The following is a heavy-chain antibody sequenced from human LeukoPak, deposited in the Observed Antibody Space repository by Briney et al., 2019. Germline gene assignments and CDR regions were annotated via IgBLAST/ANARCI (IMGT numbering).Heavy chain of an antibody. D-gene: IGHD3-22*01. V-gene: IGHV3-21*01. CDR2: ISSSSYI. Sequence: PGGSLRLSCAASGFTFSSYSMNWVRQAPGKGLEWVSSISSSSYIYYADSVEGRFTISRDNAKNSLYLQMNSLRAEDTAVYYCARDEPKGYYYDSSGYNLGAFDIWGQGTMVTVSS. CDR3: ARDEPKGYYYDSSGYNLGAFDI. CDR1: GFTFSSYS. J-gene: IGHJ3*02.